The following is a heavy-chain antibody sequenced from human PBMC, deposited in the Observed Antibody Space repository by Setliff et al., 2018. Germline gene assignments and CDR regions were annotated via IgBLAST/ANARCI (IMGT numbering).Heavy chain of an antibody. V-gene: IGHV4-4*07. Sequence: SETLSLTCTVSGGSISSYYWSWIRQPAGKGLEWSGHIYIGGSANYNPSLKSRVTMSIDTSKNQFSPKLNSVTAADMAVYYCAREQWLDPPGYYYMDVWAKGTTVTVSS. CDR1: GGSISSYY. D-gene: IGHD6-19*01. CDR2: IYIGGSA. J-gene: IGHJ6*03. CDR3: AREQWLDPPGYYYMDV.